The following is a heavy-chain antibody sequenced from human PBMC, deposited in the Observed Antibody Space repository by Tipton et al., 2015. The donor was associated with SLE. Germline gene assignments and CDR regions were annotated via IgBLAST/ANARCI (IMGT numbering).Heavy chain of an antibody. J-gene: IGHJ4*02. Sequence: TLSLTCTVSGGSISNYYWTWIRQPPGKGLEWIGYIYYSGGTNYNPSLKSRVTISVDTSKNQFSLKLNSVTAADTAVYYCARSYYDFWSASVGGYFDYWGQRTLVTVSS. V-gene: IGHV4-59*01. CDR1: GGSISNYY. D-gene: IGHD3-3*01. CDR2: IYYSGGT. CDR3: ARSYYDFWSASVGGYFDY.